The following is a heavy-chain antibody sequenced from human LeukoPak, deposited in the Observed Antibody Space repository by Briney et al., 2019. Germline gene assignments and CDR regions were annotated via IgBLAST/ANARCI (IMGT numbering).Heavy chain of an antibody. CDR2: IIPIFGTA. J-gene: IGHJ6*03. CDR3: ARDVGGYGSGVGSFNYYMDV. V-gene: IGHV1-69*06. Sequence: GASVKVSCKASGGTFSSYAISWVRQAPGQGLEWMGGIIPIFGTANYAQKFQGRVTITADKSTSTAYMELSSLRSEDTAVYYCARDVGGYGSGVGSFNYYMDVWGKGTTVTVSS. D-gene: IGHD3-10*01. CDR1: GGTFSSYA.